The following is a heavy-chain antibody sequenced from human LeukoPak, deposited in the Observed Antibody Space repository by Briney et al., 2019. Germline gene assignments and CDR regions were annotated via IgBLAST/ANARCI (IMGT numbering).Heavy chain of an antibody. CDR3: ARGMEYSSSWSDAFDI. Sequence: GGSLRLPCAASGFTFSSYDMPWVRQATGKGLEWVSAIGTAGDTYYPGSVKGRFTISRENAKNSLYLQMNSLRAGDTAVYYCARGMEYSSSWSDAFDIWGQGTMVTVSS. CDR2: IGTAGDT. V-gene: IGHV3-13*01. J-gene: IGHJ3*02. D-gene: IGHD6-13*01. CDR1: GFTFSSYD.